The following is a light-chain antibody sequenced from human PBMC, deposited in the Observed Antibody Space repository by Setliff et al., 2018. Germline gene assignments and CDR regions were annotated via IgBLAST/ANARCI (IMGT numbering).Light chain of an antibody. CDR3: SSYAGTKNPYV. V-gene: IGLV2-8*01. CDR1: SSDVGAYTF. Sequence: ALTQPPSASGSPGQSLIISCTGTSSDVGAYTFVSWYQQHPGKAPKLIIYEVTKRPSGVPDRFSGSKSGNTASLTVSGLQAEDEADYYCSSYAGTKNPYVFGSGTKVTVL. CDR2: EVT. J-gene: IGLJ1*01.